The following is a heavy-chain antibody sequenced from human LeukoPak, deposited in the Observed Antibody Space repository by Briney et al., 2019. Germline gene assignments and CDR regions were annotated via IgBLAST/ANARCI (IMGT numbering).Heavy chain of an antibody. CDR1: GDSISNFY. CDR2: IYYSGDT. J-gene: IGHJ6*02. V-gene: IGHV4-59*13. CDR3: ARTGYCTSKYCDYYGMDV. Sequence: PSETLSLTCTISGDSISNFYWSWIRQPPGRGLGWIGYIYYSGDTNYNPSLKSRVTISVDTSKTHFSLNPTSVTAADTAVYYCARTGYCTSKYCDYYGMDVWGQGTTVTVSS. D-gene: IGHD2-2*01.